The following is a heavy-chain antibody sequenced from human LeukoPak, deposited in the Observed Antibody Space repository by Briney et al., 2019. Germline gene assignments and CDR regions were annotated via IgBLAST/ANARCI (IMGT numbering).Heavy chain of an antibody. D-gene: IGHD3-16*02. Sequence: GGSLRLSCAASGFTFSSYGMHWVRQAPGKGLEWVAFIRYDGSNKYYADSVKGRFTISRDNSKNTLYLQMNSLRAEDTAVYYCAKYVLAGLSATHYYYYMDVWGKGTTVTVSS. V-gene: IGHV3-30*02. J-gene: IGHJ6*03. CDR3: AKYVLAGLSATHYYYYMDV. CDR2: IRYDGSNK. CDR1: GFTFSSYG.